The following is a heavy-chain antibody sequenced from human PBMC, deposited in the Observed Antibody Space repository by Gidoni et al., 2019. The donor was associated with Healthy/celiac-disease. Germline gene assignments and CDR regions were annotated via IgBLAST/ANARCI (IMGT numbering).Heavy chain of an antibody. Sequence: QVQLVEYGGGVVQPGRSLRPSCAASGFNFSSYGMHWVRQAPGKGLEWVAVIWYDGSNKYYSASVKGRFTISRDNSKNTLYLQMNSLRAEDTAVYYCARDPIAAAGNPRPYGMDVWGQGTTVTVSS. V-gene: IGHV3-33*01. J-gene: IGHJ6*02. D-gene: IGHD6-13*01. CDR3: ARDPIAAAGNPRPYGMDV. CDR1: GFNFSSYG. CDR2: IWYDGSNK.